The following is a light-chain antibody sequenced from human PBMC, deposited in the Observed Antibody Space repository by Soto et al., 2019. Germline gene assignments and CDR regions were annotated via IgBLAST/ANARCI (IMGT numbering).Light chain of an antibody. V-gene: IGKV3-15*01. CDR2: GTS. J-gene: IGKJ2*01. CDR3: QQYNNWPYT. Sequence: EIVMTQSPVALSVSPGERAALSCRASQSVGRNFAWYQQRPGQAPRVLIHGTSTRATGVPGRFSCSGSGTDFTLTISSLQSEDFAVYYCQQYNNWPYTFGQGTRLEIK. CDR1: QSVGRN.